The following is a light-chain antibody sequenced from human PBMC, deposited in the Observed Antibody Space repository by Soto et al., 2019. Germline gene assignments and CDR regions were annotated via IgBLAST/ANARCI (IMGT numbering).Light chain of an antibody. Sequence: EIVMTQSPATLSVSPGERATLSCRASQSVGSNLAWYQLKPGQAPRLLIYGASTRATGIPARFSGSGSGTDFTLTISSLQSEDFAIYFCQQYNNLPPDRTFGQGTKGEIK. V-gene: IGKV3-15*01. CDR3: QQYNNLPPDRT. CDR2: GAS. CDR1: QSVGSN. J-gene: IGKJ1*01.